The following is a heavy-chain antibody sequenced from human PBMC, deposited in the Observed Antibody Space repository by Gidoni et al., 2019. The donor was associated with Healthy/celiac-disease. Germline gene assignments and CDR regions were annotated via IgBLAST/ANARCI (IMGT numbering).Heavy chain of an antibody. CDR2: IDPSDSYT. CDR1: GYSFTSYW. CDR3: ARHAPGEQQLVG. D-gene: IGHD6-13*01. Sequence: DVQLVQSGAEGNNPGESLRISCKGAGYSFTSYWISWVRQMPGKGLEWRGRIDPSDSYTNYSPSFQGHVTISADKSISTAYLQWSSLKASDTAMYYCARHAPGEQQLVGWGQGTLVTVSS. J-gene: IGHJ4*02. V-gene: IGHV5-10-1*03.